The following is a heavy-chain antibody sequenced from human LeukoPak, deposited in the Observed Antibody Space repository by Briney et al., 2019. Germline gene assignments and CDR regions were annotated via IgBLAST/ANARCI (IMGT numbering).Heavy chain of an antibody. CDR3: AREPPLGYCSSTSCYDAFDI. CDR2: IYPGDSDT. D-gene: IGHD2-2*01. Sequence: GESLKISCKGSGYSFTSYWIGWVRQMPGKGLEWMGIIYPGDSDTRYSPSFQGQVTISADKSISTAYLQWSSLKASDTAMYYCAREPPLGYCSSTSCYDAFDIWGQGTMVTVSS. V-gene: IGHV5-51*01. CDR1: GYSFTSYW. J-gene: IGHJ3*02.